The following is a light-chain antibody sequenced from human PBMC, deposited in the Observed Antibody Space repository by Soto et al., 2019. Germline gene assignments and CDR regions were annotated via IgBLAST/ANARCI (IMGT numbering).Light chain of an antibody. J-gene: IGKJ3*01. CDR1: QGISNY. CDR2: AAS. CDR3: QQYSTYPFT. Sequence: DIQMTPSPSSLSASVGDRVTITCRASQGISNYLAWFQQKPGKAPKSLIYAASNLQSGVPSKFSGSVSGTDFTLTISSLQPEDFATYDCQQYSTYPFTFGPGTKVDI. V-gene: IGKV1-16*02.